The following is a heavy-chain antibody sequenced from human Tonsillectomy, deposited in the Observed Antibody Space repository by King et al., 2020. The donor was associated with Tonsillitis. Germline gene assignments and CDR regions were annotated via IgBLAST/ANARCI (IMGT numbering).Heavy chain of an antibody. CDR1: GFTFSGSA. CDR2: IRSKANNYAT. Sequence: VQLVESGGGLVQPGGSLKLSCAASGFTFSGSAMHWVRQASGKGLEWVGRIRSKANNYATAYAASVKGRFTISRDDSKNMAYLQMNSLKTEDTAVYYCTRLEHYCSNGVCYNYYYYGMDVWGQGTTVTVSS. J-gene: IGHJ6*02. D-gene: IGHD2-8*01. CDR3: TRLEHYCSNGVCYNYYYYGMDV. V-gene: IGHV3-73*01.